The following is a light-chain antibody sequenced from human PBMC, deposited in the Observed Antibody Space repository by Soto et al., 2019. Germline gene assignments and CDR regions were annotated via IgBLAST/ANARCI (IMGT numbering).Light chain of an antibody. CDR3: QSYDSSLSAHV. CDR1: SSNIGAHYD. V-gene: IGLV1-40*01. Sequence: QSVLTQPPSVSGAPGLRVTISCTGRSSNIGAHYDVHWYQQFPGTAPKLLIYGNNNRPSGVHDRFSGSRSDTSASLAITGLQADDEADYYCQSYDSSLSAHVFGPGTKVTVL. CDR2: GNN. J-gene: IGLJ1*01.